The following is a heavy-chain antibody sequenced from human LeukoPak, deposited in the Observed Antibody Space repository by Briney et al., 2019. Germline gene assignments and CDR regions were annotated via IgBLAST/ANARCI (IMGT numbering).Heavy chain of an antibody. V-gene: IGHV3-21*01. CDR1: GFTFSSYS. CDR3: ARDGDSSGYYSAQTDAFDI. J-gene: IGHJ3*02. Sequence: PGGSLRLSCAASGFTFSSYSMNWVRQAPGKGLEWVSSISSSSSYIYYADSVKGRFTISRDNAKNSLYLQMNSLRAEDTAVYYCARDGDSSGYYSAQTDAFDIWGQGTMVTVSS. D-gene: IGHD3-22*01. CDR2: ISSSSSYI.